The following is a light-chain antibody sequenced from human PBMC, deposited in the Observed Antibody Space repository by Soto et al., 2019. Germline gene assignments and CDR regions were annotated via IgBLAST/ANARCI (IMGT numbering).Light chain of an antibody. CDR1: QSVLYSSNNKNY. V-gene: IGKV4-1*01. Sequence: DIVMTQSPESLAVSLGERATINCKSSQSVLYSSNNKNYLAWYQHKPGQPPKLLLYWASMRESGVPDRISGSGSGTDFTLTINSLQAEDVAVYYCQQFHSYPLTFGGGNKVEIK. J-gene: IGKJ4*01. CDR3: QQFHSYPLT. CDR2: WAS.